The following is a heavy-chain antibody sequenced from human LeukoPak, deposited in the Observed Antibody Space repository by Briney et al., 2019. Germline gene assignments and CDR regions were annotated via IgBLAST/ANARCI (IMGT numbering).Heavy chain of an antibody. V-gene: IGHV3-7*01. CDR1: GFAFGSYY. D-gene: IGHD2-15*01. CDR2: IKYDGSEK. J-gene: IGHJ4*02. Sequence: QSGGSLRLSCVASGFAFGSYYMNWVRQAPGKGLDWVANIKYDGSEKNYVDSVKGRFTISRDNAKNSLYLLLNSLRVEDTAVYYCATYCSADDCNSLGGYWGQGTLVTVSS. CDR3: ATYCSADDCNSLGGY.